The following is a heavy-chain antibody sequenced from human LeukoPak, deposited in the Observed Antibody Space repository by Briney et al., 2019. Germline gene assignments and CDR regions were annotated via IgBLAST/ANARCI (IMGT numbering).Heavy chain of an antibody. CDR1: GFTFDEYA. D-gene: IGHD4-11*01. V-gene: IGHV3-9*01. CDR2: ISWNSGYI. J-gene: IGHJ6*02. Sequence: GGSLRLSWAASGFTFDEYAMHWVRQPPGKGLEWVSGISWNSGYINYADSVKGRFTISRDNAKNSVYLQMSSLRTEDTALYYCAKDINYSNYYYYGMDVWGQGTTVTVSS. CDR3: AKDINYSNYYYYGMDV.